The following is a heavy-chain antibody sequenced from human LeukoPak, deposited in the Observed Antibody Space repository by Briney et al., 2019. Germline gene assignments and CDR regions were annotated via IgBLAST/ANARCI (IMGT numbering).Heavy chain of an antibody. D-gene: IGHD6-13*01. Sequence: GSLRLSCAASGFTFSSYAMSWVRQASGKGLEWVSAISGSGGSTYYADSVKGRFTISRDNSKNTLYLQMNSLRAEDTAVYYCAKARIAAALFDYWGQGTLVTVSS. V-gene: IGHV3-23*01. CDR1: GFTFSSYA. CDR2: ISGSGGST. J-gene: IGHJ4*02. CDR3: AKARIAAALFDY.